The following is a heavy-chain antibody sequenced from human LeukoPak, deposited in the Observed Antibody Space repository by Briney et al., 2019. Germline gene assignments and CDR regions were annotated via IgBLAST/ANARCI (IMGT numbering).Heavy chain of an antibody. CDR3: AREAYYYGSGNFYFDY. CDR1: GFTFGSNS. J-gene: IGHJ4*02. V-gene: IGHV3-66*02. CDR2: IYSGGST. Sequence: GGSLRLSCAASGFTFGSNSMSWVRQAPGKGLEWVSLIYSGGSTYYADSVKGRFTISRDSSKNTLYLQMNSLRAEDTAVYYCAREAYYYGSGNFYFDYWGQGTLVTGSS. D-gene: IGHD3-10*01.